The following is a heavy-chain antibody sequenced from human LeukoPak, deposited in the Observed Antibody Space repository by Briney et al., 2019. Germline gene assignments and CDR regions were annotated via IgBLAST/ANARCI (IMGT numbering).Heavy chain of an antibody. D-gene: IGHD2-2*01. CDR1: GGSFSGYY. Sequence: PSETLSLTXAVYGGSFSGYYWSWIRQPPGKGLEWIGEINHSGSTNYNPSLKSRVTISVDTSKNQFSLKLSSVTAADTAVYYCARGRQYQLTRRWFDPWGQGTLVTVSS. CDR2: INHSGST. CDR3: ARGRQYQLTRRWFDP. V-gene: IGHV4-34*01. J-gene: IGHJ5*02.